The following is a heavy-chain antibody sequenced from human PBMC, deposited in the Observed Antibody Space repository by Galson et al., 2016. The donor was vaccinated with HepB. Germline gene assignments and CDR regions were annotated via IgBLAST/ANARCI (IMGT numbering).Heavy chain of an antibody. Sequence: SETLSLTCTVSVGSMSSYYWSWIRRPPEKGLECIGYIYSSGSTSYHPSLKSRVTVSFDTSKNHFSLTLNSVTAADTAIYYCARERKGIGWYYFDYWGQGTLLTVSS. D-gene: IGHD2-2*03. CDR3: ARERKGIGWYYFDY. J-gene: IGHJ4*02. CDR2: IYSSGST. V-gene: IGHV4-4*08. CDR1: VGSMSSYY.